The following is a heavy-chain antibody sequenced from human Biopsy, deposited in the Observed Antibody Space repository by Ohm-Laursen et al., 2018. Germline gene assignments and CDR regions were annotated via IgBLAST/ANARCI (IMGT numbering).Heavy chain of an antibody. V-gene: IGHV4-39*01. D-gene: IGHD3-22*01. J-gene: IGHJ5*02. CDR2: IFYRGST. CDR3: ARDYDTSGYYYVS. CDR1: GGSISNNNYS. Sequence: GTLSLTCSVSGGSISNNNYSWGWLRHPPGKGLEWIGRIFYRGSTHYKPSLKGRVNISVDTSKNQFSLRLNSVTAADTAVYYCARDYDTSGYYYVSWGQGTLVTVSS.